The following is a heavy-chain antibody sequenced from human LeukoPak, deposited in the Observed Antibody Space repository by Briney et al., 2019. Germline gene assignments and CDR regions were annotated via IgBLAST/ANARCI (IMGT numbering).Heavy chain of an antibody. V-gene: IGHV1-18*01. CDR1: GYTFTSYG. D-gene: IGHD3-9*01. Sequence: ASVKVSCKASGYTFTSYGISWVRQVPGQGLEWMGWISAYNGNTNYAQKLQGRVTMTTDTSTSTAYMELRSLRSDDTAVYYCARIYRVNFDWLFDLLDAFDIWGQGTMVTVSS. CDR2: ISAYNGNT. J-gene: IGHJ3*02. CDR3: ARIYRVNFDWLFDLLDAFDI.